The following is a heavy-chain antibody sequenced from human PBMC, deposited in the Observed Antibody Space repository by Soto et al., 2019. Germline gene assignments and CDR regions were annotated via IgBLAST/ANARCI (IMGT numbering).Heavy chain of an antibody. J-gene: IGHJ4*02. Sequence: QVQLVESGGGLVKPGGSLRLSCATSGFTVSDYYMSWIRQAPGKGLEWVSYIGTRGNTKYYADSVRGRFTISRDNAKNSLYLQMNSLRADDTAVYYCARDGTEYYGEYYDYWGQGIPLTVSS. D-gene: IGHD4-17*01. CDR2: IGTRGNTK. CDR1: GFTVSDYY. V-gene: IGHV3-11*01. CDR3: ARDGTEYYGEYYDY.